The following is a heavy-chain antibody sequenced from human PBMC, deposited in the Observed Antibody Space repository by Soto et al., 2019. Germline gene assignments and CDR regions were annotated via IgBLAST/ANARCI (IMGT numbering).Heavy chain of an antibody. J-gene: IGHJ4*02. D-gene: IGHD2-15*01. CDR2: IYYTGSA. CDR3: AGGVGPGLTAYFDY. CDR1: CGSVNSDIYY. Sequence: SETLSLTCTFSCGSVNSDIYYWSWIRQPPGKGLEWIGFIYYTGSANYKPSLKSQVTISIDTSKNQFSLKLFSVTAADTAVYYCAGGVGPGLTAYFDYWGQGTLVTVSS. V-gene: IGHV4-61*01.